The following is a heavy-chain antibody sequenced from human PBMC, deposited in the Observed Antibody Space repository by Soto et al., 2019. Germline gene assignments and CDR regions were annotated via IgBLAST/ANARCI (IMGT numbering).Heavy chain of an antibody. CDR2: IYYSGST. J-gene: IGHJ4*02. D-gene: IGHD3-3*01. Sequence: SETLSLTCTVSGDSISRSSYYWGWIRLPPGKGLEWIGSIYYSGSTYYNPSLESRVTISVDTSKNQFSLKLSSVTATDTAVYYCARGVGKWRQGFFALAGEDDYWGQGTLVTVSS. V-gene: IGHV4-39*01. CDR3: ARGVGKWRQGFFALAGEDDY. CDR1: GDSISRSSYY.